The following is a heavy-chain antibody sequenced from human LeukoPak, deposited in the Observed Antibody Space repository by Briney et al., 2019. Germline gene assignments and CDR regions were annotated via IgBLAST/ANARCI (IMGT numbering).Heavy chain of an antibody. CDR2: IIPIFGTA. CDR1: GGTFSSCA. CDR3: ATRYVYGDPGAFDI. Sequence: SVKVSSKASGGTFSSCAISWVRQAPGQGLEWMGGIIPIFGTANYAQKFQGRVTITADESTSTAYMELSSLRSEDTAVYYCATRYVYGDPGAFDIWGQGTMVTVSS. D-gene: IGHD4-17*01. V-gene: IGHV1-69*13. J-gene: IGHJ3*02.